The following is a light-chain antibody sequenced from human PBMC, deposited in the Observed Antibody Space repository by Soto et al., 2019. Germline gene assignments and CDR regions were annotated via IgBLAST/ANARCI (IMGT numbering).Light chain of an antibody. Sequence: ILLTQSPGTLSLSPGERATLSCRASQSVSSTYLAWYQHKPGQAPGLLIYGASTRATGIPDRFSGSGSGTDFTLTISRLEPEDFAVYYCQQYGSSPTFGQGTKVEIK. CDR2: GAS. CDR3: QQYGSSPT. J-gene: IGKJ1*01. V-gene: IGKV3-20*01. CDR1: QSVSSTY.